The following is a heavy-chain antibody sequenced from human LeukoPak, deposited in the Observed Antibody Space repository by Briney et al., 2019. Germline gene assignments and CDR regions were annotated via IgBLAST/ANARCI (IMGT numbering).Heavy chain of an antibody. D-gene: IGHD3-22*01. CDR2: FSYDGSTQ. J-gene: IGHJ6*02. CDR3: IRGFDSSGVVGMDV. Sequence: GGSLRLSCAGSGFTFSTYAMHWVRQAPGKGLEWVALFSYDGSTQRYADSVKGRFTTSRDNAKNTLYLQMNSLRAEDTALYYCIRGFDSSGVVGMDVWGQGTTVTVSS. V-gene: IGHV3-30-3*01. CDR1: GFTFSTYA.